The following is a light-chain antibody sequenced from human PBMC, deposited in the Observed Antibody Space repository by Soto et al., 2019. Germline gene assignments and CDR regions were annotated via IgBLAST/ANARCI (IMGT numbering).Light chain of an antibody. J-gene: IGKJ1*01. CDR3: QHDNSYSEA. CDR1: QTISSW. Sequence: DIQMTQSPSTLSGSVGDRVTITCRASQTISSWLAWYQQKPGKAPKLRIYKASTLKSGVPSRFSGSGSGTEFTLTISSLQPDDVAKYYCQHDNSYSEAFGQGTKVELK. V-gene: IGKV1-5*03. CDR2: KAS.